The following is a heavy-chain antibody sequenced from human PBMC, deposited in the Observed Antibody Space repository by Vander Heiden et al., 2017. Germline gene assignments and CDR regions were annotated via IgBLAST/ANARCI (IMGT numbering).Heavy chain of an antibody. CDR1: GGSFSGYY. Sequence: QVQLQQWGAGLLKPSETLSLTCAVYGGSFSGYYWRWIRQPPGKGLEWIGEINHSGSTNYNPSLKSRVTISVDTSKNQFSLKLSSVTAADTAVYYCARGRGITMVRGVIHPPKNNWFDPWGQGTLVTVSS. J-gene: IGHJ5*02. CDR2: INHSGST. V-gene: IGHV4-34*01. CDR3: ARGRGITMVRGVIHPPKNNWFDP. D-gene: IGHD3-10*01.